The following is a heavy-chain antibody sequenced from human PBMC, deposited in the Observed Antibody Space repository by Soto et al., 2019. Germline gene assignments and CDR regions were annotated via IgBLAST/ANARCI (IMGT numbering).Heavy chain of an antibody. CDR2: IWYDGSYK. D-gene: IGHD4-17*01. CDR1: GFTLSNYG. CDR3: VRDAGVYGDYVSGAFDI. V-gene: IGHV3-33*01. J-gene: IGHJ3*02. Sequence: QVQLVESGGGVVQPGRSLRLSCAASGFTLSNYGMHWVRQAPGKGLEWVAVIWYDGSYKYCTDSVKGRCTISRDNSKNTLYLEMNSLRAEDTALYYCVRDAGVYGDYVSGAFDIWGQGTMVTVSS.